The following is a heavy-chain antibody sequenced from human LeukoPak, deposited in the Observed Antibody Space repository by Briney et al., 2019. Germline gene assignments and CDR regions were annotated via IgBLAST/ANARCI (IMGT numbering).Heavy chain of an antibody. V-gene: IGHV3-23*01. D-gene: IGHD1-1*01. Sequence: GGSLRLSCAASGFNFNKYAMSWVRQTPGKGLEWVSTITTTAGGTYYADSVKGRFTISRDNSKNTLYLQMNSLRAEDTALYYCASEKEATGFFDYWGQGTLVTVSS. CDR3: ASEKEATGFFDY. CDR1: GFNFNKYA. CDR2: ITTTAGGT. J-gene: IGHJ4*02.